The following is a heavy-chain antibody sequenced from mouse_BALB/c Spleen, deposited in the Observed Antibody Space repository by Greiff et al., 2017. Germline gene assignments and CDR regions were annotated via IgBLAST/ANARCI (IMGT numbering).Heavy chain of an antibody. J-gene: IGHJ4*01. V-gene: IGHV2-4-1*01. D-gene: IGHD2-4*01. CDR3: ARNWGYDYDAGYAMDY. Sequence: VQLQQSGPGLVQPSQSLSITCTVSGFSLTSYGVHWVRQSPGKGLEWLGVIWSGGSTDYNAAFISRLSISKDNSKSQVFFKMNSLQADDTAIYYCARNWGYDYDAGYAMDYWGQGTSVTVSS. CDR2: IWSGGST. CDR1: GFSLTSYG.